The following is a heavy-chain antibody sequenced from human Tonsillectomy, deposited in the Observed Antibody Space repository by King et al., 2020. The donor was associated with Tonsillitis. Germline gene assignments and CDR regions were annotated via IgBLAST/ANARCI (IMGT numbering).Heavy chain of an antibody. CDR2: IKSKTDGETT. Sequence: LVESGGGLVKPGGSLRLFCAASGFTFSSAWMSWVRQAPGKGLEWVGRIKSKTDGETTDYAAPVKGRFTISRDDSKNMVFLQMNSLKTEDTAVYYCIRLLRSYRHWGQGTLVTVST. CDR1: GFTFSSAW. D-gene: IGHD3-16*02. V-gene: IGHV3-15*01. CDR3: IRLLRSYRH. J-gene: IGHJ4*02.